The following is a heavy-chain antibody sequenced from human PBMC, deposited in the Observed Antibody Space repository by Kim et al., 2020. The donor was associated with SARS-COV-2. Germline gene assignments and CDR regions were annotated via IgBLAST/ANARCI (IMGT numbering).Heavy chain of an antibody. D-gene: IGHD2-15*01. V-gene: IGHV3-23*01. Sequence: GGSLRLSCAASGFTFSSYAMSWVRQAPGKGLEWVSAISGSGGSTYYADSVKGRFTISRDNSKNTLYLQMNSLRAEDTAVYYCAKDTIVVVVAATPADYWGQGTLVTVSS. CDR3: AKDTIVVVVAATPADY. J-gene: IGHJ4*02. CDR1: GFTFSSYA. CDR2: ISGSGGST.